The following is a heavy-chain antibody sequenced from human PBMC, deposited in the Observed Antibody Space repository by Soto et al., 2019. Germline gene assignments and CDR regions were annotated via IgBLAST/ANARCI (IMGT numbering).Heavy chain of an antibody. D-gene: IGHD3-22*01. J-gene: IGHJ4*02. CDR1: GYTFTGYY. Sequence: AAVKVSCNASGYTFTGYYMHWVRQAPGQGLEWMGIINPGCGSTSYAQKFQGRVTMTRDTSTSTVYMELSSLRSEDTAVYYCARVRRSSGYYYGYWGQGTPVTVS. CDR2: INPGCGST. CDR3: ARVRRSSGYYYGY. V-gene: IGHV1-46*01.